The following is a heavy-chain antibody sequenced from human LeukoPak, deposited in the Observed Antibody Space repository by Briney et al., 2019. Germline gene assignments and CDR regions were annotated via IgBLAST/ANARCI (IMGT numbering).Heavy chain of an antibody. D-gene: IGHD3-22*01. CDR2: ISSSSTI. V-gene: IGHV3-48*01. CDR1: GFTFSSYS. J-gene: IGHJ5*02. CDR3: ARDLDSSGYYTP. Sequence: GGSLRLSCAASGFTFSSYSMNWVRQAPGKGLEWVSYISSSSTIYYADSVKGRFTISRDNAKNSLYLQMNSLRAEDTAVYYCARDLDSSGYYTPWGQGTLVTVSS.